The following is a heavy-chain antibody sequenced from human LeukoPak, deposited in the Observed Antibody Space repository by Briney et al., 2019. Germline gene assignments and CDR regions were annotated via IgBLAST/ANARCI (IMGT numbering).Heavy chain of an antibody. J-gene: IGHJ4*02. CDR2: ISWNSGSI. V-gene: IGHV3-9*01. CDR3: AKDIYETGRFDY. CDR1: GFTFDDYA. Sequence: PGRSLRLSCAASGFTFDDYAMHWVRQAPGKGLEWVSGISWNSGSIGYADSVKGRFTISRDNAKNSLYLQMNSLRAEDTALYYCAKDIYETGRFDYWGQGTLVTVSS. D-gene: IGHD3-9*01.